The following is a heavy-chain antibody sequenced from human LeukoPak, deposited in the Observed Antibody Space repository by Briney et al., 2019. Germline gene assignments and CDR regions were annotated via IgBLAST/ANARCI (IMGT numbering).Heavy chain of an antibody. CDR3: ARVRGSGSHIWSGAFDI. CDR2: IIPIFGTA. J-gene: IGHJ3*02. Sequence: SVKVSCKASGGTFSSYAISWVRQAPGQGLGWMGGIIPIFGTANYAQKFQGRVTITADESTSTAYMELSSLRSEDTAVYYCARVRGSGSHIWSGAFDIWGQGTMVTVSS. V-gene: IGHV1-69*01. D-gene: IGHD3-10*01. CDR1: GGTFSSYA.